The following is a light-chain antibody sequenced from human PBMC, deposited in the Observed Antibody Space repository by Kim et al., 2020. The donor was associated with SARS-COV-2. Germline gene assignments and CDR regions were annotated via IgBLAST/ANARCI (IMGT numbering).Light chain of an antibody. CDR2: LNSDGSH. CDR1: SGHSSYA. CDR3: QTWGTGIQV. V-gene: IGLV4-69*01. J-gene: IGLJ3*02. Sequence: QLVLTQSPSASASLGASVKRTCTLSSGHSSYAIAWHQQQPEKGPRYLMKLNSDGSHSKGDGIPDRFSGSSSGAERYLTISSLQSEDEADYYCQTWGTGIQVFGGGTQLSVL.